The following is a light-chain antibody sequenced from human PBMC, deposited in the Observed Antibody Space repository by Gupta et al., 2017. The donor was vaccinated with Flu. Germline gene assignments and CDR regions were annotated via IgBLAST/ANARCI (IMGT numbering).Light chain of an antibody. CDR1: QFVSGSY. CDR2: VAS. V-gene: IGKV3-20*01. CDR3: QQYGSSPGT. Sequence: EIVMTQSPGTLSLSRGERATLSCRASQFVSGSYLAWYQQKPGQAPRLLIYVASSRATGIPDRFSGTGSGTDFTLTISRLEPEDFAVYYCQQYGSSPGTFGQGTKVEIK. J-gene: IGKJ2*01.